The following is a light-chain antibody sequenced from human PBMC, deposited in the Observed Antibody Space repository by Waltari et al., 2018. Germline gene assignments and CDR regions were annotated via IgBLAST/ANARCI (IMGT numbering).Light chain of an antibody. CDR3: QQYYSPPWT. CDR1: QSVLYPSNNTNY. Sequence: DIVMTQSPDSLAVSLGERATINCKSSQSVLYPSNNTNYLAWYQQKPGQPPKLHFYWASTQESGVPDRFSGSGSGTDFTLTISGLQAEDVAVYYCQQYYSPPWTFGQGTQVEIK. CDR2: WAS. V-gene: IGKV4-1*01. J-gene: IGKJ1*01.